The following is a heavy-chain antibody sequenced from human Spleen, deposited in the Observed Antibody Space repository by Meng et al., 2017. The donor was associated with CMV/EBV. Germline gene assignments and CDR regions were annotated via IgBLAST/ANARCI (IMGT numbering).Heavy chain of an antibody. Sequence: GESLKISCAASGFTVSSNYMSWVRQAPGKGLEWVSSISSTSSYIYYADSVKGRFTISRDNAKNSLYLQMNSLRAEDTAVYYCARGDYDFRYAFDIWGQGTMVTVSS. D-gene: IGHD3-3*01. CDR1: GFTVSSNY. V-gene: IGHV3-21*01. J-gene: IGHJ3*02. CDR3: ARGDYDFRYAFDI. CDR2: ISSTSSYI.